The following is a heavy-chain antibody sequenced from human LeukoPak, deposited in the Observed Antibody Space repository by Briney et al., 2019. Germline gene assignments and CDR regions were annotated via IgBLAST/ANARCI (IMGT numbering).Heavy chain of an antibody. Sequence: GGSLRLSCAASGFTFSSYGMHWVRQAPGKGLEWVAVISYDGSNKYYADSVKGRFTISRDNSKDTLYLQMNSLRAEDTAVYYCANSITMVRGVITPDYWGQGTLVTVSS. CDR3: ANSITMVRGVITPDY. V-gene: IGHV3-30*18. D-gene: IGHD3-10*01. CDR2: ISYDGSNK. J-gene: IGHJ4*02. CDR1: GFTFSSYG.